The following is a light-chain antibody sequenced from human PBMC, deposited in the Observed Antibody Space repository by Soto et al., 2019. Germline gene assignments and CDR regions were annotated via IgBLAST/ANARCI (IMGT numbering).Light chain of an antibody. V-gene: IGKV3-20*01. CDR1: QSINSRY. CDR2: VAS. CDR3: QQFGSSPGFT. Sequence: EIVLTQSPGTLSLSPGERATLSCRASQSINSRYLTWYQQKPGQAPRLLIYVASSRATGIPDRFSGSGSGTDFTLTISRLEPEDFAVYYGQQFGSSPGFTFGPGTKVDIK. J-gene: IGKJ3*01.